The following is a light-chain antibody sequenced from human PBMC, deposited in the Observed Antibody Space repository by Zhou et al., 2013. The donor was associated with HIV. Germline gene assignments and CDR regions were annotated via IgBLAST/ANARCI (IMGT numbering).Light chain of an antibody. J-gene: IGKJ4*01. CDR2: KVS. CDR3: MQGTHWPPVT. CDR1: QSLEHSDGNTY. Sequence: DVVMTQSPLSLPVTLGQPASISCRSSQSLEHSDGNTYLNWFQQRPGQSPRRLIYKVSKRDSWGPRQIQRQWVEHYFTLKISRVEADDVGIYYCMQGTHWPPVTFGGGTKVEIK. V-gene: IGKV2-30*02.